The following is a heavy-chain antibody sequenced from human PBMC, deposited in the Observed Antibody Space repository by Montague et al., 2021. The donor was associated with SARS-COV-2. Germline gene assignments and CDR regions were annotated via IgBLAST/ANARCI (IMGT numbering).Heavy chain of an antibody. D-gene: IGHD3-10*01. CDR3: ARSRANVPSRRGFDY. CDR1: GASFASGNFY. J-gene: IGHJ4*02. V-gene: IGHV4-61*01. CDR2: IYYTGHT. Sequence: SETLSLTCTVSGASFASGNFYWSWIRQPPGKGLEWIGYIYYTGHTNHNPSLESRVTMPVDPSKNQFSLTLTSVPAADTAVYSCARSRANVPSRRGFDYWGQGALVTVSS.